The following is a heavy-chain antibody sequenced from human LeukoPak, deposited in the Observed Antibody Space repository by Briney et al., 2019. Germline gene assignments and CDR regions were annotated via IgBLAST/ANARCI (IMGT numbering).Heavy chain of an antibody. CDR3: ARDFSPVAGWFDP. J-gene: IGHJ5*02. CDR1: GFTFSDYY. D-gene: IGHD3-3*01. CDR2: ISSSGSTI. V-gene: IGHV3-11*01. Sequence: PGGSLRLSCAASGFTFSDYYMSWIRQAPGKGLEWVSYISSSGSTIHYADSVKGRFTISRDNAKNSLYLQMNSLRAEDTAVYYCARDFSPVAGWFDPWGQGTLVTVSS.